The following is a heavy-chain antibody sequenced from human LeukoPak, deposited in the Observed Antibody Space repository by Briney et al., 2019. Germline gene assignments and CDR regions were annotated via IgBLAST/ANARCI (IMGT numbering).Heavy chain of an antibody. CDR2: INHSGST. Sequence: SETLSLTCAVYGGSFSGYYWSWIRQPPGKGLEWIGEINHSGSTNYNPSLKSRVTISVDTSKNQFSLKLSSVTAADTAVYYCARDGVPRGMDVRGKGTTVTVSS. D-gene: IGHD5-24*01. CDR1: GGSFSGYY. V-gene: IGHV4-34*01. CDR3: ARDGVPRGMDV. J-gene: IGHJ6*04.